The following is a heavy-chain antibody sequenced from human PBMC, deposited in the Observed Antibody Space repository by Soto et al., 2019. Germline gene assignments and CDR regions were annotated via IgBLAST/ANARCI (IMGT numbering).Heavy chain of an antibody. V-gene: IGHV1-8*02. D-gene: IGHD3-16*01. CDR1: GYTFTDYD. J-gene: IGHJ4*02. Sequence: QVQLMQSGAEVRKPGASVKVSCKASGYTFTDYDIHWVRQATGQGLEWLGWLTPNSGNTGYAQKFQGRVTMTRDTSRSTAYMELSSLTSEDTAVYYCARNLYNTGDFDHWGQGTMVTVSS. CDR2: LTPNSGNT. CDR3: ARNLYNTGDFDH.